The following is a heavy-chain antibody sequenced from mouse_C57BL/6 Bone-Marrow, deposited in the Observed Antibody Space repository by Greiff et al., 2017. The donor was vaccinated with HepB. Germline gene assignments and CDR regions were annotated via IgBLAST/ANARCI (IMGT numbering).Heavy chain of an antibody. J-gene: IGHJ1*03. CDR3: ARGDYYGSSYWYFDV. CDR2: ISYSGST. V-gene: IGHV3-8*01. D-gene: IGHD1-1*01. Sequence: DVQLQESGPGLAKPSQTLSLTCSVTGYSITSDYWNWIRKFPGNKLEYMGYISYSGSTYYNPSLKSRISITRDTSKNQYYLQLNSVTTEDTATYYCARGDYYGSSYWYFDVWGTGTTVTVSS. CDR1: GYSITSDY.